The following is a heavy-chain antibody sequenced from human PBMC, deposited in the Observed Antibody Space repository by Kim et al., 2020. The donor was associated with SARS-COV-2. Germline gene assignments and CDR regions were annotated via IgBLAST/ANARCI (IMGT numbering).Heavy chain of an antibody. D-gene: IGHD6-19*01. J-gene: IGHJ5*02. V-gene: IGHV4-39*01. CDR2: IYYSGST. CDR1: GGSISSSSYY. CDR3: ASSVGSGWYVGWFDP. Sequence: SETLSLTCTVSGGSISSSSYYWGWIRQPPGKGLEWIGSIYYSGSTYYNPSLKSRVTISVDTSKNQFSLKLSSVTAADTAVYYCASSVGSGWYVGWFDPWGQGTLVTVSS.